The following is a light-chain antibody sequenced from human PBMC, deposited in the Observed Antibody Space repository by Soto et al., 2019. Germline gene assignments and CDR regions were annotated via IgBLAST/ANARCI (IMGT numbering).Light chain of an antibody. CDR2: RAS. J-gene: IGKJ1*01. V-gene: IGKV3D-15*03. CDR3: QHCYSWPRT. Sequence: TQSAATLSAFTGERVTLSCRASQYINSGLAWYQHRPGQAPRFLIYRASIRAAGIPARFSASGSGTHFTLTISNLQSEDYALYYCQHCYSWPRTFAPRTKV. CDR1: QYINSG.